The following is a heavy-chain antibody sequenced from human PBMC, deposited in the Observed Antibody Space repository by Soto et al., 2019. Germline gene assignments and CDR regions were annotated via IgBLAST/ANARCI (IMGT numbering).Heavy chain of an antibody. Sequence: SETLSLTCSVSGGTISGYYWTWTRQPAGKGLEWIGRIYSSGNTKYNPSLQSRVTMSLDTSNNQFSLRLTSVTAADTAVYYCARGQRFSDWFDPWGQGTLVTVSS. CDR1: GGTISGYY. CDR3: ARGQRFSDWFDP. CDR2: IYSSGNT. J-gene: IGHJ5*02. V-gene: IGHV4-4*07. D-gene: IGHD3-3*01.